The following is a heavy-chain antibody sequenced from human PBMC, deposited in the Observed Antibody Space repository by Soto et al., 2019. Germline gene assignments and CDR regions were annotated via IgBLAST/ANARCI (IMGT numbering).Heavy chain of an antibody. V-gene: IGHV3-30-3*01. CDR2: ISYDGSNK. CDR1: GFTFSSYA. J-gene: IGHJ4*02. D-gene: IGHD3-3*01. CDR3: ARTALRFLGWAIDY. Sequence: LRLSCAASGFTFSSYAMHWVRQAPGKGLEWVAVISYDGSNKYYADSVKGRFTISRDNSKNTLYLQMNSLRAEDTAVYYCARTALRFLGWAIDYWGQGTLVTVSS.